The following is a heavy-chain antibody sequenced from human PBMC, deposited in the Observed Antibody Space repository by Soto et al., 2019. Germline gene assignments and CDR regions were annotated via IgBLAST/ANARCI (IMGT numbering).Heavy chain of an antibody. Sequence: QVQLVQSGAEVKKPGSSVKVSCKASGNTFSKYAISWVRQAPGQGLEWMGGLIPILGTAKYAQKFQGRVTITADESTRTAYMELSSVRFEDTAVYYCARDSHDYILGSYRNGMDVWGQGTTVSVSS. V-gene: IGHV1-69*01. D-gene: IGHD3-16*02. CDR3: ARDSHDYILGSYRNGMDV. CDR2: LIPILGTA. J-gene: IGHJ6*02. CDR1: GNTFSKYA.